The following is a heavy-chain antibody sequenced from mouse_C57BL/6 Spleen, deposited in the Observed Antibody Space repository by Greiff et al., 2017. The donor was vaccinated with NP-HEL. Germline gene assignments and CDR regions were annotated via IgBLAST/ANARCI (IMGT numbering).Heavy chain of an antibody. D-gene: IGHD1-1*01. V-gene: IGHV1-76*01. Sequence: QVQLQQSGAELVRPGASVKLSCKASGYTFTDYYINWVKQRPGQGLEWIARIYPGSGNTYYNEKFKGKATLTAEKSSSTAYMQLSSLTSEDSAVYFCASPYNGGSYEAMDYWVKEPQSPSPQ. CDR1: GYTFTDYY. CDR3: ASPYNGGSYEAMDY. J-gene: IGHJ4*01. CDR2: IYPGSGNT.